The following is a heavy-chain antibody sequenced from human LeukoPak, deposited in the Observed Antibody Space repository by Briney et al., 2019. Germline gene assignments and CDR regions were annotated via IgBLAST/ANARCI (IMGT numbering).Heavy chain of an antibody. V-gene: IGHV3-23*01. CDR2: ISGSGGST. CDR3: AKDSRIAVAGTEGFDY. Sequence: PGGSLRLSCAASGFTFSSYAMSWVRQAPGKGLEWVSAISGSGGSTYYADSVKGRFTISRDNSKNTLYLQMNSLGAEDTAVYYCAKDSRIAVAGTEGFDYWGQGTLVTVSS. J-gene: IGHJ4*02. D-gene: IGHD6-19*01. CDR1: GFTFSSYA.